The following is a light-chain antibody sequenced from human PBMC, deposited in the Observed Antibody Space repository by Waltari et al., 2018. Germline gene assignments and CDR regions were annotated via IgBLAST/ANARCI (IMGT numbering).Light chain of an antibody. CDR2: EAV. V-gene: IGKV1-5*01. CDR3: QQYNSYPWT. J-gene: IGKJ1*01. CDR1: QSVTTW. Sequence: DTQLTQSPSTLSASVGARVPITCRARQSVTTWLAWYQHKPGKAPKLLIYEAVKLDSGVPSRFSGGGSGTHFTLTITSLQPDDVASYYCQQYNSYPWTFGPGTKVEI.